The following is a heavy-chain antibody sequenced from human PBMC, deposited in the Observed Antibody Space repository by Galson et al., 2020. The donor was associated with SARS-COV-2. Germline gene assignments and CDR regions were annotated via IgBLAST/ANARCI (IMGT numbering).Heavy chain of an antibody. D-gene: IGHD2-15*01. CDR1: GFTFRTYW. Sequence: GGSLRLSCEASGFTFRTYWMSWVRQAPGKGLEWVANIKEDGSEKYYVDSVKGRFTISRDNAENLLYLQMNSLRAEDTAVYYCARVVGYCSGGNCYSKFDYWGQGTLVTVSS. V-gene: IGHV3-7*03. J-gene: IGHJ4*02. CDR3: ARVVGYCSGGNCYSKFDY. CDR2: IKEDGSEK.